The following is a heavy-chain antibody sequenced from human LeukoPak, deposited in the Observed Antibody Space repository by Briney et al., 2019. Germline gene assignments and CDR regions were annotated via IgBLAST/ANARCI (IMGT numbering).Heavy chain of an antibody. J-gene: IGHJ4*02. CDR1: GGSISSYH. CDR3: AINSWNNYYYFDY. CDR2: IYTSGGT. V-gene: IGHV4-4*07. D-gene: IGHD3-3*01. Sequence: KASEAVSLTCTVSGGSISSYHWTWIRQPAGKGLEWIGRIYTSGGTNYNPSLKSRVTMSVDTSKNQFSLKLSSVTAADTAVYYCAINSWNNYYYFDYWGQGTLATGSS.